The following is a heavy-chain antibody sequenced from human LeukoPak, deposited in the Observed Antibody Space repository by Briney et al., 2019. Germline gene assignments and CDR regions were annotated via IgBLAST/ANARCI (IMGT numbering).Heavy chain of an antibody. CDR1: GGSFGGYY. D-gene: IGHD2-2*01. Sequence: SETLSLTCAVYGGSFGGYYWSWIRQPPGKGLEWIGEINHSGSTNYNPSLKSRVTISVDTSKNQFSLKLSSVTAADTAVYYCARGYCSSTSCYDSLWFDPWGQGTLVTVSS. J-gene: IGHJ5*02. CDR3: ARGYCSSTSCYDSLWFDP. V-gene: IGHV4-34*01. CDR2: INHSGST.